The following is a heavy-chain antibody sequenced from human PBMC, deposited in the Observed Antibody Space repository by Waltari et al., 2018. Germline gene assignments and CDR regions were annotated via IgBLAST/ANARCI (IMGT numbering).Heavy chain of an antibody. V-gene: IGHV3-30*01. Sequence: QVQLVESGGGVVQPGRSLRLSCAASGFTFSSYAMHWVRQAPGKGLEWVAVISYDGSNKYYADSVKGRFTISRDNSKNTLYLQMNSLRAEDTAVYYCARGVDTAMVGAFDIWGQGTMVTVSS. CDR3: ARGVDTAMVGAFDI. J-gene: IGHJ3*02. CDR1: GFTFSSYA. D-gene: IGHD5-18*01. CDR2: ISYDGSNK.